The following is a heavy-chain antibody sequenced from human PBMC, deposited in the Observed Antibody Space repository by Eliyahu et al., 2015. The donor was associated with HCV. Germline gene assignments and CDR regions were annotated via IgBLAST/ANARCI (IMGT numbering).Heavy chain of an antibody. CDR3: AKDHPNTDQPRINSGSYSGYFDY. D-gene: IGHD1-26*01. CDR2: ISGSGGST. J-gene: IGHJ4*02. Sequence: EVQLLESGGGLVQPGGSLRLSCAASGFTFSSXAXXWVRRXPGKGLEWVSAISGSGGSTYYADSVKGRFTISRDNSKNTLYLQMNSLRAEDTAVYYCAKDHPNTDQPRINSGSYSGYFDYWGQGTLVTVSS. CDR1: GFTFSSXA. V-gene: IGHV3-23*01.